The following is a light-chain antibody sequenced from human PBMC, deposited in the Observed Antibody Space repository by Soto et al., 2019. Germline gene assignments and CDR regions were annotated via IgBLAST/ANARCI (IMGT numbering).Light chain of an antibody. J-gene: IGKJ4*01. V-gene: IGKV3-11*01. CDR1: QSVLTY. CDR3: QQRSNWPPLT. CDR2: DAS. Sequence: EVVLTQSPATLSLSPGESATLSCRASQSVLTYVAWYQQRPGQAPRLLIYDASNRVTGVPARFSGSGSETDFTLTISSREPEDSAVYYCQQRSNWPPLTFGGGTKVEIK.